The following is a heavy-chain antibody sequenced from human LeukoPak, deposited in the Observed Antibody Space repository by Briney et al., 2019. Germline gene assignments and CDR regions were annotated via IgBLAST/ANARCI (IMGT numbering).Heavy chain of an antibody. CDR3: ARDQHPNLTGYLVRFDP. Sequence: SETLSLTCTVSGGSISSYYWSWIRQPAGKGLEWIGRIYTSGSTNYNPSLKSRVTMSVDTSKNQFSLKLSSVTAADTAVYYCARDQHPNLTGYLVRFDPWGQGTLVTVSS. CDR2: IYTSGST. CDR1: GGSISSYY. V-gene: IGHV4-4*07. D-gene: IGHD3-9*01. J-gene: IGHJ5*02.